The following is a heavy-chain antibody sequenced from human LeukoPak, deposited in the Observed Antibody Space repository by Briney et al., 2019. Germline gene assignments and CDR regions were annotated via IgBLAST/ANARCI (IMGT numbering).Heavy chain of an antibody. CDR1: GFTFSSYA. Sequence: GGSLRLSCTASGFTFSSYAMSWVRQAPGKGLEWVSAISGSGGSTYYADSVKGRFTISRDNSKNTLYLQMNSLRAENTAVYYCAKEPPDYDSSGSFDYWGQGTLVTVSS. J-gene: IGHJ4*02. CDR2: ISGSGGST. V-gene: IGHV3-23*01. CDR3: AKEPPDYDSSGSFDY. D-gene: IGHD3-22*01.